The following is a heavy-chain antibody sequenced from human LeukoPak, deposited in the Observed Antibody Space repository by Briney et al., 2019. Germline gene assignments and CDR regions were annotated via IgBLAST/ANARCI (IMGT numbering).Heavy chain of an antibody. V-gene: IGHV3-21*04. CDR2: ITSSSSYI. Sequence: GGSLRLSCAASGFTFSSYTMNWVRQAPGKGLEWVSSITSSSSYIYYADSVKGRFTISRDNAKNSLYLQMNSLRVEDTAVYYCASHRGANFGANFDYWGQGTLVTVSS. J-gene: IGHJ4*02. D-gene: IGHD3-16*01. CDR3: ASHRGANFGANFDY. CDR1: GFTFSSYT.